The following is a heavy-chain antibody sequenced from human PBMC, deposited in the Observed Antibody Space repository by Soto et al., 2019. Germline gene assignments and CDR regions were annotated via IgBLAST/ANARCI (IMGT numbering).Heavy chain of an antibody. D-gene: IGHD5-18*01. CDR1: GYTFTGYY. CDR2: INPNSGGT. V-gene: IGHV1-2*04. CDR3: ARNRDRGGYSYGYFYYYGMDV. J-gene: IGHJ6*02. Sequence: ASVKVSCKASGYTFTGYYMHWVRQAPGQGLEWMGWINPNSGGTNYAQKFQGWVTMTRDTSISTAYMELSRLRSDDTAVYYCARNRDRGGYSYGYFYYYGMDVWGQGTTVTVSS.